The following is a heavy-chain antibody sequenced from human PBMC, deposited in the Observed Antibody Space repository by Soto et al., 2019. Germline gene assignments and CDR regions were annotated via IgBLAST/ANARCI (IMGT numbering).Heavy chain of an antibody. Sequence: SXTLSLTCAVYGGSLSGYYWSWIRQPPVNGLEWIGEINHSGSTNYNPSLKSRVTISVDTSKNQFSLKLSSVTAADTAVYYCARVLVGAYGGNSGHFDYWGQGTLVTVSS. CDR1: GGSLSGYY. J-gene: IGHJ4*02. CDR3: ARVLVGAYGGNSGHFDY. D-gene: IGHD4-17*01. CDR2: INHSGST. V-gene: IGHV4-34*01.